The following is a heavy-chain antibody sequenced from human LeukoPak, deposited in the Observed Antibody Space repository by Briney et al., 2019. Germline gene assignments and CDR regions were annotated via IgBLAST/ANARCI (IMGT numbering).Heavy chain of an antibody. CDR1: GYTFTSYY. CDR2: ISAYNGQT. V-gene: IGHV1-18*01. J-gene: IGHJ3*02. CDR3: AWDSGAFEI. Sequence: ASVKVSCKASGYTFTSYYISWMRQAPGQGLQWMGRISAYNGQTNYAQKVQGRVTMITDTSTSTVYMELRSLRSDDTAVYYCAWDSGAFEIWGQGTMVTVSS.